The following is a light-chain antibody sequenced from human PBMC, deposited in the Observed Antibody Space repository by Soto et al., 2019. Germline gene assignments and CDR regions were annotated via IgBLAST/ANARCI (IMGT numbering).Light chain of an antibody. CDR3: SSYTSSSSCHV. CDR1: SSDVGGYNY. V-gene: IGLV2-14*01. CDR2: DVS. Sequence: QSALTQPASVSGSPGQSITIYCTGTSSDVGGYNYVSWYQQHPGKAPKLMIYDVSNRPSGVSNRFSGSKSGNTASLTISGHRAEDEADYYCSSYTSSSSCHVFGTGTKVIVL. J-gene: IGLJ1*01.